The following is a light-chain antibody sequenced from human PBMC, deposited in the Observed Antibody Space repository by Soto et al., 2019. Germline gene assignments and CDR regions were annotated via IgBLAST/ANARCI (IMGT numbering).Light chain of an antibody. CDR1: QVISTL. J-gene: IGKJ5*01. V-gene: IGKV1-13*02. Sequence: AFQVTRPGSSLSAXVKDXVTIXXRASQVISTLLAWYQQKPGKAPKVLIYESSLLQSGVPSRFGSNRSGTDLTLTDSTQQIEALATYYSDRFGTSPIRFVEGTRLEIK. CDR3: DRFGTSPIR. CDR2: ESS.